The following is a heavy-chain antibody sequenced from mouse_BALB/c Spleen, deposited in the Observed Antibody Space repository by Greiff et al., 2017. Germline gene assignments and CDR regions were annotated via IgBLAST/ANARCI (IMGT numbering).Heavy chain of an antibody. CDR3: TRGWYFDV. CDR2: INPSNGGT. V-gene: IGHV1S81*02. CDR1: GYTFTSYY. J-gene: IGHJ1*01. Sequence: VKLQQSGAELVKPGASVKLSCKASGYTFTSYYMYWVKQRPGQGLEWIGEINPSNGGTNFNEKFKSKATLTVDKSSSTAYMQLSSLTSEDSAVYYCTRGWYFDVWGAGTTVTVSS.